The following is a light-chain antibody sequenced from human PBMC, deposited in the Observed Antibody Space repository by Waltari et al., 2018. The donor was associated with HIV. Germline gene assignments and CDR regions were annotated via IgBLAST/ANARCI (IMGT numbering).Light chain of an antibody. V-gene: IGLV1-40*01. CDR3: QSYDSSLSGGV. CDR1: SSNLGAGHD. Sequence: QSALTQPPSVSGAPAQRVTLSCPGSSSNLGAGHDVHCYQQVPGTAPKLLIYGNSNRPSGVPDRFSGSKSGTSASRAVTGLQAEDEADYYCQSYDSSLSGGVFGGGTKLTVL. CDR2: GNS. J-gene: IGLJ3*02.